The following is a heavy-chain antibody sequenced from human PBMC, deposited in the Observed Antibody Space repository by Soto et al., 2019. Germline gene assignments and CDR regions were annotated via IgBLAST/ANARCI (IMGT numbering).Heavy chain of an antibody. D-gene: IGHD2-2*01. CDR2: INPNSGGT. CDR1: GYTFTGYY. Sequence: ASVKVSCKASGYTFTGYYMHWVRQAPGQGLEWMGWINPNSGGTNYAQKFQGWVNMTRDTSISTAYMELSRLGSDDTAVYYCARERGRGVDLVPAANPDAFDIWGQGTMVTVSS. CDR3: ARERGRGVDLVPAANPDAFDI. V-gene: IGHV1-2*04. J-gene: IGHJ3*02.